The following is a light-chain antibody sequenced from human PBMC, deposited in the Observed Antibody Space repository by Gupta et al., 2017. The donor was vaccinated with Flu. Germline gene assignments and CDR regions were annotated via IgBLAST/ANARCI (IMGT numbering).Light chain of an antibody. CDR1: SSNIGNNY. V-gene: IGLV1-51*02. J-gene: IGLJ2*01. CDR3: ASWDRTLGARL. Sequence: SSNIGNNYVSWYQQRPGTAPKLLIYENDMRPSGIPDRVSGSKSGTSATLGITGLQTGDEANYYCASWDRTLGARLFGGGTKLTVL. CDR2: END.